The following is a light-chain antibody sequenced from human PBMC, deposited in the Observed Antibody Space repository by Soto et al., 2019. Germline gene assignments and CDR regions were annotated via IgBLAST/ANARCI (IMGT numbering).Light chain of an antibody. CDR2: EVS. CDR1: SSDVGGYNY. J-gene: IGLJ2*01. CDR3: SSYTSSSTPV. Sequence: QSALTQPASVSGSPGHSITISCTGTSSDVGGYNYVSWYQQHPGKAPKLMIYEVSNRPSGVSNRFSGSKSGNTASLTISGLQAEDEADYYCSSYTSSSTPVFGGGTKVTVL. V-gene: IGLV2-14*01.